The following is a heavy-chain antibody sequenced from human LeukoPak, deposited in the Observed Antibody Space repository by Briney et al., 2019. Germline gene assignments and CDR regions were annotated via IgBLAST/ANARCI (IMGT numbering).Heavy chain of an antibody. CDR2: ISSSGSTI. Sequence: GGSLRLSCAASGFTFSDYYMSWIRQAPGKGLEWVLYISSSGSTIYYADSVKGRFTISRDNAKNSLYLQMNSLRAEDTAVYYCARESDYYDSSGYPDYWGQGTLVTVSS. D-gene: IGHD3-22*01. CDR1: GFTFSDYY. CDR3: ARESDYYDSSGYPDY. V-gene: IGHV3-11*01. J-gene: IGHJ4*02.